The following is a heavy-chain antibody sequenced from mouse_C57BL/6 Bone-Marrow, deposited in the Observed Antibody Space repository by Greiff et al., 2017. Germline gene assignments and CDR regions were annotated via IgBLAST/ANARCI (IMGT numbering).Heavy chain of an antibody. CDR2: IYPRSGNT. Sequence: VQLQQSGAELARPGASVKLSCKASGYTFTSSGISWVKQRTGQGLEWIGEIYPRSGNTYYNEKFKGKATLTADKSSSTEYMELRSLTSEDSAVYFCARRDYYDYAWFAYWGQGTLVTVSA. D-gene: IGHD2-4*01. V-gene: IGHV1-81*01. CDR3: ARRDYYDYAWFAY. J-gene: IGHJ3*01. CDR1: GYTFTSSG.